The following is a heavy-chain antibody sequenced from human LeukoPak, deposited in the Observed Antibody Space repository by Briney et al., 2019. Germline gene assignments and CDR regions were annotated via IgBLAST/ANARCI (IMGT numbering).Heavy chain of an antibody. V-gene: IGHV3-33*01. J-gene: IGHJ4*02. D-gene: IGHD3-22*01. Sequence: GGSLRLSCAASGFTFSSYGMHWVRQAPGKGLEWVAVIWYDGSNKYYADSVKGRFTISRDNSKNTLCLQMNSLRAEDTAVYYCARDQADSSGYYDYWGQGTLVTVSS. CDR3: ARDQADSSGYYDY. CDR2: IWYDGSNK. CDR1: GFTFSSYG.